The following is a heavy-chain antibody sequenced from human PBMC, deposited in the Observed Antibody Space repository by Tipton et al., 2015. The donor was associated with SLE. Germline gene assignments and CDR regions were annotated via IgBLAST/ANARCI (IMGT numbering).Heavy chain of an antibody. CDR3: ARDPNGGYGSFDY. D-gene: IGHD7-27*01. CDR2: FYFSGSS. J-gene: IGHJ4*02. CDR1: GVSISTYY. V-gene: IGHV4-59*12. Sequence: TLSLTCSVSGVSISTYYWSWIRQSPGKGLEWIGFFYFSGSSYYNPSLKSRVTISVDTSKNQFSLKLSSVTAADTAVYYCARDPNGGYGSFDYWGLGALVTVSS.